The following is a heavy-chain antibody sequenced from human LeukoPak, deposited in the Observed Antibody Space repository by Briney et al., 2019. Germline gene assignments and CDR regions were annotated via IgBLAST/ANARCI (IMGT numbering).Heavy chain of an antibody. D-gene: IGHD6-13*01. J-gene: IGHJ6*02. Sequence: SVKVSCKASGYTFTSYDINWVRQAPGQGLEWMGGIIPIFGTANYAQKFQGRVTITADESTSTAYMELSSLRSEDTAVYYCARAGTYSTYGMDVWGQGTTVTVSS. CDR1: GYTFTSYD. CDR3: ARAGTYSTYGMDV. CDR2: IIPIFGTA. V-gene: IGHV1-69*13.